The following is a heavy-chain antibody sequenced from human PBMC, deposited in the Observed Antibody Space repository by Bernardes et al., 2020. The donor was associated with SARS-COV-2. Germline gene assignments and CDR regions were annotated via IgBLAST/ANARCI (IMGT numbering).Heavy chain of an antibody. J-gene: IGHJ6*02. CDR3: ARDGGGSWVYYYGMDV. CDR2: ISTYDGNT. Sequence: ASVKVSCKASGYTFNTHGISWVRQVPGQGLEWMGWISTYDGNTKYAQKFQGRVTMTTDTSTSTAYMELRSLRSDDTAVYYCARDGGGSWVYYYGMDVWGQGTTVTVSS. V-gene: IGHV1-18*01. CDR1: GYTFNTHG. D-gene: IGHD6-13*01.